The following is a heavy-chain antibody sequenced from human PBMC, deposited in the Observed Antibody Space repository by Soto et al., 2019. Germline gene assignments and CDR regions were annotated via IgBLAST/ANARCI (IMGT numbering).Heavy chain of an antibody. Sequence: QVQLQESGPGLVKPSETLSLTCTVSGGSISSYYWSWIRQPPGKGLEWIGYIYYSGSTNYNPSLKSRVTRSVDTSKNLFSLKLSSVTAADTAVYYCARRLGITGSTEGYYYYMDVWGKGTTVTVSS. CDR2: IYYSGST. D-gene: IGHD1-20*01. CDR1: GGSISSYY. V-gene: IGHV4-59*08. J-gene: IGHJ6*03. CDR3: ARRLGITGSTEGYYYYMDV.